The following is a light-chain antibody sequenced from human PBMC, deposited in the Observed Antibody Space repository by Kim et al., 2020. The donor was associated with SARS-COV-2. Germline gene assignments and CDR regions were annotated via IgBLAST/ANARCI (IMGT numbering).Light chain of an antibody. CDR3: QQQSNWPPIT. J-gene: IGKJ5*01. Sequence: SPGERATLSCRASQSITSYLAWYQHKPGQAPRLLIYGASTRATGIPARFSGSGSGTEFTLTISSLQPEDTAVYYCQQQSNWPPITFGQGTRLEIK. CDR2: GAS. CDR1: QSITSY. V-gene: IGKV3-11*01.